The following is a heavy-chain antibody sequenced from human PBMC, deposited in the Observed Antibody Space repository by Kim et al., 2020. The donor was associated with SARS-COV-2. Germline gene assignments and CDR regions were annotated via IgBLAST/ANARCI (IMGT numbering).Heavy chain of an antibody. CDR1: GFTFSSYG. J-gene: IGHJ4*02. CDR2: ISYDGSNK. CDR3: AKVVSSSSTSCWDPFDY. D-gene: IGHD2-2*01. Sequence: GGSLRLSCAASGFTFSSYGMHWVRQAPGKGLEWVAVISYDGSNKYYADSVKGRFTVSRDNSKNTLFLQMNSLRAEDTAVYFCAKVVSSSSTSCWDPFDYWGQGTLVTASS. V-gene: IGHV3-30*18.